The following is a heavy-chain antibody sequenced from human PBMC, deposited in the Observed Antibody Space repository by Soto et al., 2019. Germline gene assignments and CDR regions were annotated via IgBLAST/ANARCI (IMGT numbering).Heavy chain of an antibody. CDR2: IIPILGIA. J-gene: IGHJ4*02. CDR1: GGSFSSYT. CDR3: ARDSSGSYYFRGLEY. D-gene: IGHD3-10*01. Sequence: SVKVSCAASGGSFSSYTISWVRQAPGQGLEWMGRIIPILGIANYAQKFQGRVTITADKSTSTAYMELSSLRSEDTAVYYCARDSSGSYYFRGLEYWGLGTLVTVSS. V-gene: IGHV1-69*04.